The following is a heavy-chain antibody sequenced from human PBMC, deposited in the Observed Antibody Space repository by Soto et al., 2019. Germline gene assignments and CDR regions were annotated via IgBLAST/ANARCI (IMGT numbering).Heavy chain of an antibody. CDR2: IIPNSGGT. J-gene: IGHJ6*02. CDR1: GYTFTGYY. CDR3: ARDLAEIVLVPAAPNYYYGMDV. V-gene: IGHV1-2*04. Sequence: GASVKVSCKASGYTFTGYYMHWVRQAPGQGLEWMGWIIPNSGGTNYAQKFQGWVTMTRDTSISTAYMELSRLRSDDTAVYYCARDLAEIVLVPAAPNYYYGMDVWGQGTTVTVSS. D-gene: IGHD2-2*01.